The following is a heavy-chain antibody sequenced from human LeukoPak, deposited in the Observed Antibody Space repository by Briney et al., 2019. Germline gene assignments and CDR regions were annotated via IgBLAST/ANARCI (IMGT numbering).Heavy chain of an antibody. J-gene: IGHJ3*02. D-gene: IGHD5-12*01. V-gene: IGHV3-11*04. CDR1: GFTFSDYY. CDR2: ISRSGDST. CDR3: ARVLLPYAFDI. Sequence: GGSLRLSCAASGFTFSDYYMSWFRQAPGKGLEWVSYISRSGDSTYYADSVKGRFTISRDNSKNTLYLQMNSLRAEDTAVYYCARVLLPYAFDIWGQGTMVTVSS.